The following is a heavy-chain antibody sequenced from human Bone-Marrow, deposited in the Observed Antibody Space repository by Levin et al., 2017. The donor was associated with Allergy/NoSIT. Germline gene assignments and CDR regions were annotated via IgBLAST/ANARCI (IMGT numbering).Heavy chain of an antibody. D-gene: IGHD3-10*01. J-gene: IGHJ4*02. CDR2: IYYPGNT. Sequence: SSETLSLTCTVSGESVSSSGFYWTWIRQYPGKGLEWIGHIYYPGNTSYNPSLKSRASISEDRSKNQFYLKLDSVTAAETAVYYCARESVYYGSGSWIDCWGQGTLVTVSS. CDR1: GESVSSSGFY. V-gene: IGHV4-31*02. CDR3: ARESVYYGSGSWIDC.